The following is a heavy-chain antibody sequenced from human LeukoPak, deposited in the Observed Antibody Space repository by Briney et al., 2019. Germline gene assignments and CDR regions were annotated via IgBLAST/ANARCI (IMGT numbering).Heavy chain of an antibody. CDR3: AKKRRRDGYNYVDY. J-gene: IGHJ4*02. CDR2: IRYDGSNK. V-gene: IGHV3-30*02. CDR1: GFSFTTYG. D-gene: IGHD5-24*01. Sequence: PGGSLRLSCAPSGFSFTTYGMHWVRQAPGKGLAWVAFIRYDGSNKYYADSVKGRFTISRDNSKNTLYMQMDSLRGDDTAVYYCAKKRRRDGYNYVDYWGQGTLVTVSS.